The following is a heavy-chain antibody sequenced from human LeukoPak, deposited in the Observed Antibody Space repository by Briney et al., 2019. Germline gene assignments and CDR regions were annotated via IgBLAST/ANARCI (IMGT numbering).Heavy chain of an antibody. Sequence: ASVKVSCKASGYTFTNYNINWVRPATGQGLEWMGWMNPNIGNTGSAQKFQGRVTFTRNTSINTAYMELSSLRSEDTAVYYCARGRCVGSSNCYYFDYWGQGTLVTVSS. CDR2: MNPNIGNT. CDR1: GYTFTNYN. V-gene: IGHV1-8*03. CDR3: ARGRCVGSSNCYYFDY. D-gene: IGHD2-2*01. J-gene: IGHJ4*02.